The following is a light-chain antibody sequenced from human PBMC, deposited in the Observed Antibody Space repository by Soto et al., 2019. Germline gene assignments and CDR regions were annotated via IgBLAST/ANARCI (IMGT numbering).Light chain of an antibody. CDR2: SAS. V-gene: IGKV3-20*01. Sequence: EVVLTQSPGSLSLSPGERATLSCRASRTVDGNYLAWYHQKPGHAPRLLIHSASTRAPGIPDRFSASGSGTDFTLTISRLEPEDSAVYYCQQYSASPRTFGQGDKVESK. CDR3: QQYSASPRT. CDR1: RTVDGNY. J-gene: IGKJ1*01.